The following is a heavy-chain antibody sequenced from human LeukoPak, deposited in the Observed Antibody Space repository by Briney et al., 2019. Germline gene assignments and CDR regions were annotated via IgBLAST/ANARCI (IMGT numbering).Heavy chain of an antibody. J-gene: IGHJ5*02. CDR2: IYYSGTT. CDR1: GGSLSSGDYY. Sequence: SETLSLTCTVSGGSLSSGDYYWSWIRQPPGKGLEWIGYIYYSGTTYYNPTLKSRITISVDTSKSQFSLRLSFVTAEDTAVYYCARAAEFPPSAIWPPLGWFDPWGQGTLVTVSS. D-gene: IGHD2-2*02. V-gene: IGHV4-30-4*01. CDR3: ARAAEFPPSAIWPPLGWFDP.